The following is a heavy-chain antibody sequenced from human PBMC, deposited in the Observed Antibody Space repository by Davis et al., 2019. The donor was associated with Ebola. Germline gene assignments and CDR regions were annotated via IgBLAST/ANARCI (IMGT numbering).Heavy chain of an antibody. D-gene: IGHD3-22*01. CDR3: ARLWETYYYDSSGYYMAYGAFDI. V-gene: IGHV4-61*01. CDR2: IYYSGST. CDR1: GGSISSGYQS. Sequence: MPSETLSLTCTVSGGSISSGYQSWSWIRQPPGKGLEWIGYIYYSGSTNYNPSLKSRVTISVDTSKNQFSLKLSSVTAADTAVYYCARLWETYYYDSSGYYMAYGAFDIWGQGTMVTVSS. J-gene: IGHJ3*02.